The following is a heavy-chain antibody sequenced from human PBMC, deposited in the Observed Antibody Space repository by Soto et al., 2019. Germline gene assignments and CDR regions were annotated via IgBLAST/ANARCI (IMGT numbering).Heavy chain of an antibody. D-gene: IGHD3-10*01. J-gene: IGHJ3*02. Sequence: GGSLRLSCAASGFSFSSFAMHWVRQAPGKGLEWLAAISFDGTNNYFADSVKGRFTISRDNSKNTMYLQMNSLRAEDTAVYYCAREGSGAAFDIWGQRTMVTVSS. CDR2: ISFDGTNN. CDR3: AREGSGAAFDI. CDR1: GFSFSSFA. V-gene: IGHV3-30-3*01.